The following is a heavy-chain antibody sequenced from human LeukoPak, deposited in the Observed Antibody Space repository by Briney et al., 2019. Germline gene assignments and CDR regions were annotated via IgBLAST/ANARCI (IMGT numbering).Heavy chain of an antibody. D-gene: IGHD3-10*01. CDR1: GYSISSGYY. V-gene: IGHV4-38-2*02. CDR2: IYLIGST. J-gene: IGHJ4*02. Sequence: PSETLSLTCTVSGYSISSGYYWGWVRQPPGKGLGWIGSIYLIGSTYYSPSLKSRVTISVDTSKNQFSLKLSSVTAADTAVYYCARDPTPLNCYGSGSYNDYWGQGTLVTVSS. CDR3: ARDPTPLNCYGSGSYNDY.